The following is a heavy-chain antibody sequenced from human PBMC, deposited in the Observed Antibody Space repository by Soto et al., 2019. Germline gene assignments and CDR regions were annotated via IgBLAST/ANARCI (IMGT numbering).Heavy chain of an antibody. CDR2: ISSSGSTK. D-gene: IGHD2-2*01. CDR3: ARVKECSSTTCYARDAFDI. J-gene: IGHJ3*02. CDR1: GFIFSDYY. V-gene: IGHV3-11*01. Sequence: GGSLRLSCAASGFIFSDYYMTWIRQAPGKGLEWVSYISSSGSTKYYADSVKGRFTISRDNAKNSLYLQMNSLRAEDTALYYCARVKECSSTTCYARDAFDIWGQGTMVTVSS.